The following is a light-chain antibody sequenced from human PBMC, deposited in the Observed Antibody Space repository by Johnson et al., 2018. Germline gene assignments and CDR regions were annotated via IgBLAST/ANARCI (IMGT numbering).Light chain of an antibody. J-gene: IGLJ1*01. Sequence: QSVLTQPPSVSAAPGQKVTISCSGSSSNIGNNYVSWYQQLPGTAPKLLIYENNKRPSGIPDRFSGSKSGTSATLGITGLQTGDEADYYCGTWDSSLGAGNVCGTGTKATVL. CDR1: SSNIGNNY. CDR2: ENN. CDR3: GTWDSSLGAGNV. V-gene: IGLV1-51*02.